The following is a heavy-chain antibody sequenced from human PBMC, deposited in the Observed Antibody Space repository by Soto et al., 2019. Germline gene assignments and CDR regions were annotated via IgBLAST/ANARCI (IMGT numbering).Heavy chain of an antibody. J-gene: IGHJ4*02. CDR3: ARDRGMATVDFDY. CDR1: GGTFSSYT. D-gene: IGHD4-4*01. V-gene: IGHV1-69*08. CDR2: IIAILGIA. Sequence: QVQLVQSGAEVKKPGSSVKVSCKASGGTFSSYTISWVRQAPGEGLEWMGRIIAILGIANYAQKFQGRVTITADKSTSTAYMELSSLRSEDTAVYYCARDRGMATVDFDYWGQGTLVTVSS.